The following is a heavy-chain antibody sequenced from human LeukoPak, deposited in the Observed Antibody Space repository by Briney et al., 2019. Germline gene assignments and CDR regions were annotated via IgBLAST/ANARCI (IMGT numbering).Heavy chain of an antibody. CDR1: GGSISSYY. D-gene: IGHD3-22*01. CDR3: ARGVGYDDTLGSYYGFFDY. CDR2: IYYSGST. V-gene: IGHV4-59*08. Sequence: SETPSLTCTVSGGSISSYYWSWIRQPPGKGLEWIAYIYYSGSTNYNPSLKSRVTISVDTSKNELSLQLNSVTAADTAVYFCARGVGYDDTLGSYYGFFDYWGQGTLVAVSS. J-gene: IGHJ4*02.